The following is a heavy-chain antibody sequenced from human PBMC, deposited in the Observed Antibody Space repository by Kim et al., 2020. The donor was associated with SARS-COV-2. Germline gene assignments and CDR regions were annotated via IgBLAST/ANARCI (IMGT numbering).Heavy chain of an antibody. J-gene: IGHJ4*02. Sequence: SETLSLTCTVSGGSISSYYWSWIRQPPGKGLEWIGYIYYSGSTNYNPSLKSRVTISVDTSKNQFSLKLSSVTAADTAVYYCARGGEIAARPLDYWGQGTLVTVSS. CDR3: ARGGEIAARPLDY. D-gene: IGHD6-6*01. V-gene: IGHV4-59*01. CDR1: GGSISSYY. CDR2: IYYSGST.